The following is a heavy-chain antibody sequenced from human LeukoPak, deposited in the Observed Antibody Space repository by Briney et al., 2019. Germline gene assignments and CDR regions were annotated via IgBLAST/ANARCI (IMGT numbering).Heavy chain of an antibody. CDR3: AKDWGNWGYGYYFDH. Sequence: GRSLRLSCAASGFTFSTYGIHWVRQAPGKGLEWVAVVSYDGSNKYYADSVKGRFTISRDNSKNTLYLQMNSLRAEDTAVYYCAKDWGNWGYGYYFDHWGQGTLVTVSS. J-gene: IGHJ4*02. D-gene: IGHD7-27*01. V-gene: IGHV3-30*18. CDR1: GFTFSTYG. CDR2: VSYDGSNK.